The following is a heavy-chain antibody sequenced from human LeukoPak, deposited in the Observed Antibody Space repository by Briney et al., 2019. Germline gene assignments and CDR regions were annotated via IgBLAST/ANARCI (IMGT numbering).Heavy chain of an antibody. Sequence: ASVKVSCKASGYTFTSYGISWVRQAPGQGLEWMGWISAYNGNTNYAQKLQGRVTMTTDTSTSTAYMELRSLRSDDTAVYYCARGPFRLGELSLFWFDPWGQGTLVTVSS. D-gene: IGHD3-16*02. J-gene: IGHJ5*02. CDR3: ARGPFRLGELSLFWFDP. V-gene: IGHV1-18*01. CDR1: GYTFTSYG. CDR2: ISAYNGNT.